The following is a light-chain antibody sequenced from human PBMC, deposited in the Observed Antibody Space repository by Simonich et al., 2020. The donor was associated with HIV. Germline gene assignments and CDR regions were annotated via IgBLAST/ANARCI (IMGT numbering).Light chain of an antibody. CDR3: QQPGNWPT. CDR1: QSVSSS. J-gene: IGKJ2*01. CDR2: DAS. V-gene: IGKV3-11*01. Sequence: EIVLTQSPATLSLSPGERATLSCWDSQSVSSSLAWYQQKPGQTPRLLIYDASNRATGIPARFSGTGSGTDFTLTISSLEPEDFAIYYCQQPGNWPTFGQGTKLEI.